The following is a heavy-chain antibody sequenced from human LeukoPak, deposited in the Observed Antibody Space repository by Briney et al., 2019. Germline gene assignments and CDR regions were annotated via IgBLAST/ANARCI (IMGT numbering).Heavy chain of an antibody. J-gene: IGHJ6*02. D-gene: IGHD5-24*01. CDR3: AREGRDGDYYGMDV. CDR1: GFTVSSNY. CDR2: IYSGGST. V-gene: IGHV3-66*01. Sequence: PGGSLRLSCAASGFTVSSNYMSWVRQAPGKGLEWVSVIYSGGSTYYADSVKGRFTISRDNSKNTLYLQMNSLRAEDTAVYYCAREGRDGDYYGMDVWGQGTTVTVSS.